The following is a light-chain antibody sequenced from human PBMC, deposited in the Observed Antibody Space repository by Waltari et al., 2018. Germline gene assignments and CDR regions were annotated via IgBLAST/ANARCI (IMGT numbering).Light chain of an antibody. CDR3: QQYDNLPSYT. V-gene: IGKV1-33*01. CDR2: DAS. CDR1: QDISNY. Sequence: DIQMTQSPSSLSASVGDRVTITCQASQDISNYLNWYQQKPGKAPKLLIYDASNLETGVPSKFSGSGSGTDFTITISSLQPEDIATYYCQQYDNLPSYTFGQGTKLEIK. J-gene: IGKJ2*01.